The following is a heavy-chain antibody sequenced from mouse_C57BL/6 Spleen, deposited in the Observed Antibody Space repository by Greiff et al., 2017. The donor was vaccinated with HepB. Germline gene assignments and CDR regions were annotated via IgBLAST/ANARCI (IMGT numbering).Heavy chain of an antibody. CDR3: ARGDYGSSRYYFDY. Sequence: VQLKQSGAELARPGASVKLSCKASGYTFTSYGISWVKQRTGQGLEWIGEIYPRSGNTYYNEKFKGKATLTADKSSSTAYMELRSLTSEDSAVYFGARGDYGSSRYYFDYGGQGTTLTVSS. CDR1: GYTFTSYG. CDR2: IYPRSGNT. D-gene: IGHD1-1*01. J-gene: IGHJ2*01. V-gene: IGHV1-81*01.